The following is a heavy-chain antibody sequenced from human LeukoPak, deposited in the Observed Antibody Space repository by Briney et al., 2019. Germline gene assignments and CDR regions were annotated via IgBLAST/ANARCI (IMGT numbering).Heavy chain of an antibody. CDR2: INPNSGGT. D-gene: IGHD2-2*03. V-gene: IGHV1-2*02. CDR1: GYTFTGYY. CDR3: ARNGYCISTSCYDWFDP. Sequence: ASVKVSCKASGYTFTGYYTHWVRQAPGQGLEWMGWINPNSGGTNYAQKFQGRVTMTRDTSISTAYMELSRLRSDDTAVYYCARNGYCISTSCYDWFDPWGQGTLVTVSS. J-gene: IGHJ5*02.